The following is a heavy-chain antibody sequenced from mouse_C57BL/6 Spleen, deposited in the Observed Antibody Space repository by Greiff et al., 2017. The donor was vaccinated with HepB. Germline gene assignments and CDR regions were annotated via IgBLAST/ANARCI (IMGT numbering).Heavy chain of an antibody. V-gene: IGHV5-6*01. CDR3: ERQGGYPAWFGD. CDR1: GFTFSSYE. CDR2: ISSGGSYT. Sequence: EVHLVESGGDLVKPGGSLTLSCAASGFTFSSYEMSWVRQTPDQRLEWVATISSGGSYTYYPDSVKGRFTISRDNAKNTLYLQMSSLKAEDTAMYYCERQGGYPAWFGDWGQGILVTV. D-gene: IGHD1-1*02. J-gene: IGHJ3*01.